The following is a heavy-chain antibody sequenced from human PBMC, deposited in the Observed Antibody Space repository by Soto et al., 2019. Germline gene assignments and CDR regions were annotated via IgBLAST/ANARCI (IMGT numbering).Heavy chain of an antibody. Sequence: EVQLVESGGGLVQPGGSLRLSCAASGFTFSSYSMNWVRQAPGKGLEWVSYISSSSSTIYYADSVKGRFTISRDNAKNSLYLQMNSLRDEDTAVYYCARDVEYCGGDCFSQLDYWGQGTLVTVSS. CDR3: ARDVEYCGGDCFSQLDY. CDR1: GFTFSSYS. J-gene: IGHJ4*02. D-gene: IGHD2-21*02. V-gene: IGHV3-48*02. CDR2: ISSSSSTI.